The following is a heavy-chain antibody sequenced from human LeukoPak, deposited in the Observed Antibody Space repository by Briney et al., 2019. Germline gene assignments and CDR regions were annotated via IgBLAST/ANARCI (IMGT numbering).Heavy chain of an antibody. J-gene: IGHJ4*02. Sequence: SGTLSLTCAVSGGSISSSNWWSWVRQPPGKGLEWIGEIYHSGSTNYNPSLKSRVTISVDKSKSQFSLKLSSVTAADTAVYYCAREHRGSANRGTFDYWGQGTLVTVSS. CDR2: IYHSGST. V-gene: IGHV4-4*02. CDR3: AREHRGSANRGTFDY. CDR1: GGSISSSNW. D-gene: IGHD2-2*01.